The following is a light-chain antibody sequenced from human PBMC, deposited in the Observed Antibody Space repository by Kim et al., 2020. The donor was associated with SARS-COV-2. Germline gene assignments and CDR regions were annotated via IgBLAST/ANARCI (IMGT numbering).Light chain of an antibody. CDR1: SSDIGAYDS. CDR3: CSHAGNFIWV. CDR2: DVI. Sequence: GRSVTISCTGTSSDIGAYDSVSWYQQYPGKAPKLIIYDVIKRPLGVPDRFSGSKSGITASLAISGLQAEDEADYYCCSHAGNFIWVFGGGTQLTVL. J-gene: IGLJ2*01. V-gene: IGLV2-11*03.